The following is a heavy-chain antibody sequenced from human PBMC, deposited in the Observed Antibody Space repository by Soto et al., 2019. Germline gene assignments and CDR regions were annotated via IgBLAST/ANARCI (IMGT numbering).Heavy chain of an antibody. D-gene: IGHD1-26*01. CDR1: GYIFIHCF. CDR2: INPSSGTT. Sequence: QVQLVQSGAEMKQPGASVKLSCQASGYIFIHCFMHWVRQAPGQGLEWMGGINPSSGTTTYAQKFQGRVTVTMDTSTSTVYMELSILGSWDRDMYYCARSLGETTSLFDYWGQGSLVTVSA. V-gene: IGHV1-46*01. J-gene: IGHJ4*02. CDR3: ARSLGETTSLFDY.